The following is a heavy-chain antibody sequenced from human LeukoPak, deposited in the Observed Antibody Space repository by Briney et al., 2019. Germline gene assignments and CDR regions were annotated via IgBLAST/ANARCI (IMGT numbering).Heavy chain of an antibody. J-gene: IGHJ5*02. CDR3: MTLGLRA. V-gene: IGHV3-15*01. CDR1: DFTFRNGW. D-gene: IGHD3-16*01. CDR2: VKSETDGGTT. Sequence: GGSLRLSCAASDFTFRNGWMSWVRQGPGKGLEWVGRVKSETDGGTTDYAAPVKGRFIISRDDSKNTLYLQMNSLETEDTAMYYCMTLGLRAWGQGTLVIVSS.